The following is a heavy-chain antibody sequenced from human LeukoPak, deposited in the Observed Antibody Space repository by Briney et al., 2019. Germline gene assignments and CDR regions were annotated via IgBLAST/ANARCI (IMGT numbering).Heavy chain of an antibody. Sequence: SETLSLTCTVSGGSISSGDYYWSWIRQPPGKGLEWIGYTYYSGSTYYNPSLKSPATISVDTSKNQFSLKLTSVTAADTAVYYCARPYYYDSRIDPWGQGTLVTVSS. CDR2: TYYSGST. V-gene: IGHV4-30-4*01. CDR3: ARPYYYDSRIDP. D-gene: IGHD3-22*01. J-gene: IGHJ5*02. CDR1: GGSISSGDYY.